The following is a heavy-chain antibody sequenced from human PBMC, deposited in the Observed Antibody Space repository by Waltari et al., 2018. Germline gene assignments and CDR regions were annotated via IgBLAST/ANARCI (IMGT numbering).Heavy chain of an antibody. J-gene: IGHJ4*02. D-gene: IGHD6-13*01. V-gene: IGHV4-34*01. CDR1: GGSFSGYY. CDR3: ARGHGYSSSWFDY. Sequence: QVQLQQWGAGLLKPSETLSLTCAVYGGSFSGYYWSWIRQPPGKGLEWIGEINHSGSTNYNPSLKSRVTISVDTSKNQFSLKLSSVTAADTAVYYCARGHGYSSSWFDYWGQGTLVTVSS. CDR2: INHSGST.